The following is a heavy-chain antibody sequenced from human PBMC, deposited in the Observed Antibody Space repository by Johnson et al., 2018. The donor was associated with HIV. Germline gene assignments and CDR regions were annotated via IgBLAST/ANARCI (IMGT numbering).Heavy chain of an antibody. J-gene: IGHJ3*02. CDR3: ARGGSSSRAFDI. V-gene: IGHV3-23*04. Sequence: VQLVESGGGLVQPGGSLRLSCAASGFTFSSQVMNWVRQAPGKGLEWVSGISGSGGNTYYADSVKGRFTISRDNSKNTLYLQMNSLRAEDTAVYYCARGGSSSRAFDIWGQGTMVTVSS. D-gene: IGHD6-6*01. CDR1: GFTFSSQV. CDR2: ISGSGGNT.